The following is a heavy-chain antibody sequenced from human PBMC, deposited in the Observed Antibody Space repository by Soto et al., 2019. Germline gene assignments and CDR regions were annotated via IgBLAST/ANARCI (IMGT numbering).Heavy chain of an antibody. Sequence: GGSLRLSCAASGFTFSGYGMHWVRQAPGKGLDWVAVISYDGSNLYYADSVKGRFTISRDNSKNTLYLQMNSLRAEDTAVYYCAKARGPLAAAGADYWGQGTLVTVSS. J-gene: IGHJ4*02. CDR2: ISYDGSNL. D-gene: IGHD6-13*01. V-gene: IGHV3-30*18. CDR1: GFTFSGYG. CDR3: AKARGPLAAAGADY.